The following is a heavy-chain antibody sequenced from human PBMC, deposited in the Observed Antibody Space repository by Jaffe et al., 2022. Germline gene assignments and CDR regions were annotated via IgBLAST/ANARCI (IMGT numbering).Heavy chain of an antibody. V-gene: IGHV3-30*02. CDR3: AKGMGVAGTEYLTYYFDY. D-gene: IGHD6-19*01. J-gene: IGHJ4*02. Sequence: QVQLVESGGGVVQPGGSLRLSCAASGFTFSSYGMHWVRQAPGKGLEWVAFIRYDGSNKYYADSVKGRFTISRDNSKNTLYLQMNSLRAEDTAVYYCAKGMGVAGTEYLTYYFDYWGQGTLVTVSS. CDR2: IRYDGSNK. CDR1: GFTFSSYG.